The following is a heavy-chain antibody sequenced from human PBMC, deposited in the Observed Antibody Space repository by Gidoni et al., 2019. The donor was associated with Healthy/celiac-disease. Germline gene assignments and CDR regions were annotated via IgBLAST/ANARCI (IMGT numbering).Heavy chain of an antibody. D-gene: IGHD4-4*01. CDR2: IIPILGKA. CDR3: ARAYSNYGSSCYYGMDV. CDR1: EGTFSSYT. J-gene: IGHJ6*02. V-gene: IGHV1-69*08. Sequence: QVQLVQSGAEVKKPGSSVKVSCKASEGTFSSYTISWVRQAPGQGLEWMGRIIPILGKANYEQKFQGRVTITADKSTSTAYMELSSLRSEDTAVYYCARAYSNYGSSCYYGMDVWGQGTTVTVSS.